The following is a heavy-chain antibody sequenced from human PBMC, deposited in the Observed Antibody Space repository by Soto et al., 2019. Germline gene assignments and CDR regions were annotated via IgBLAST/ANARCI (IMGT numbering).Heavy chain of an antibody. CDR3: AADLYCSSTSCTATGMDV. CDR1: GFTFTSSA. V-gene: IGHV1-58*01. Sequence: SVKVSCKASGFTFTSSAVQWVRQARGQRLEWIGWIVVGSGNTNYAQKFQERVTITRDMSTSTAYMELSSLRSEDTAVYYCAADLYCSSTSCTATGMDVWGQGTTVTVSS. D-gene: IGHD2-2*01. J-gene: IGHJ6*02. CDR2: IVVGSGNT.